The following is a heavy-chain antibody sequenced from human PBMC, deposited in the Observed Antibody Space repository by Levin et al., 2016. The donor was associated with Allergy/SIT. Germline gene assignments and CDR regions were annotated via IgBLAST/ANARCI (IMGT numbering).Heavy chain of an antibody. V-gene: IGHV1-46*01. CDR3: ARDRGVDTALITPYFDY. D-gene: IGHD5-18*01. CDR1: GYTFTSYY. Sequence: ASVKVSCKTSGYTFTSYYMHWVRLAPGQGLEWMGMIYPSGGSTSYAQKFQGRVTITRDTSASTVYMELSSLRSEDTAVYYCARDRGVDTALITPYFDYWGQGTLVMVSS. CDR2: IYPSGGST. J-gene: IGHJ4*02.